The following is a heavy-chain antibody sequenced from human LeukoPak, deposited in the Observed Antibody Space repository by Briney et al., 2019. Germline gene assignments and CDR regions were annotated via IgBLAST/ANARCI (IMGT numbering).Heavy chain of an antibody. CDR2: IYYSGST. CDR3: ARGSPYYYDSSGYSLDY. CDR1: GGSISSGGYY. Sequence: SETLSLTCTVSGGSISSGGYYWSWIRQHPGKGLEWIGYIYYSGSTYYNPSLKSRVTISVDTSKNQFSLKLSSVTAADTVVYYCARGSPYYYDSSGYSLDYWGQGTLVTVSS. J-gene: IGHJ4*02. D-gene: IGHD3-22*01. V-gene: IGHV4-31*03.